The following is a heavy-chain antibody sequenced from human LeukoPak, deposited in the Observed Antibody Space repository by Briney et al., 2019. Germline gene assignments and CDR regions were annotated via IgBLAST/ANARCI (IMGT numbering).Heavy chain of an antibody. CDR1: GGSISSYY. Sequence: SETLSLTCTVSGGSISSYYWSWIRQPPGKGLEWIGYIYYSGSTDYNPSLKSRVTISVDTSKNQFSLKLSSVTAADTAVYYCARRSSGWSPYFDYWGQGTLVTVSS. J-gene: IGHJ4*02. V-gene: IGHV4-59*08. CDR2: IYYSGST. CDR3: ARRSSGWSPYFDY. D-gene: IGHD6-19*01.